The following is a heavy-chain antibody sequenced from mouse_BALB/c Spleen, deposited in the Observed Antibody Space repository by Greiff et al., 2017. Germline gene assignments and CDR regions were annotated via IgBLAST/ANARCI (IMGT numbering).Heavy chain of an antibody. V-gene: IGHV5-4*02. J-gene: IGHJ3*01. CDR3: ARDNYYGSSSPGFAY. Sequence: EVQVVESGGGLVKPGGSLKLSCAASGFTFSDYYMYWVRQTPEKRLEWVATISDGGSYTYYPDSVKGRFTISRDNAKNNLYLQMSSLKSEDTAMYYCARDNYYGSSSPGFAYWGQGTLVTVSA. CDR1: GFTFSDYY. CDR2: ISDGGSYT. D-gene: IGHD1-1*01.